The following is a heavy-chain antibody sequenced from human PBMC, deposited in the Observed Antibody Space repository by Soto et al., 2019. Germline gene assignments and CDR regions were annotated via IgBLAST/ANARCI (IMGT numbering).Heavy chain of an antibody. J-gene: IGHJ4*02. CDR3: ARLPSGSYFDY. CDR2: IYYSGST. D-gene: IGHD1-26*01. Sequence: TSETLSLTCTVSGGSISSYYWSWIRQPPGKGLEWIGYIYYSGSTNYNPSLKSRVTISVDTSKNQFSLKLSSVTAADTAVYYCARLPSGSYFDYWGQGTLVTVSS. CDR1: GGSISSYY. V-gene: IGHV4-59*08.